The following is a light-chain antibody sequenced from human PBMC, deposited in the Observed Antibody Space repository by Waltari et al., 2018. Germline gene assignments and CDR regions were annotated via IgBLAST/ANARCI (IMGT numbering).Light chain of an antibody. V-gene: IGKV3-15*01. CDR1: QSVSDR. CDR3: QHYNSWPPEIT. J-gene: IGKJ3*01. CDR2: DAT. Sequence: EIVMTQSPATLSVSPGERVTFSCRASQSVSDRLSWFQQKPGQAPRLLIYDATTRATDIPARFSGSGSGTEFPLTISCLQPEDSAVYYCQHYNSWPPEITFGPGTKVDV.